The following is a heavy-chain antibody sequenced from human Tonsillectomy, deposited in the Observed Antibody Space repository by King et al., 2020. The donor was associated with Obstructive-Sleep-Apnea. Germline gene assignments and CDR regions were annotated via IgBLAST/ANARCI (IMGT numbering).Heavy chain of an antibody. V-gene: IGHV3-74*02. D-gene: IGHD3-10*01. CDR3: ARVGYYGSGSYYREADYYYYGMDV. CDR1: GFTFSSYW. Sequence: QLVQSGGGLVQPGGSLRLSCAASGFTFSSYWMHLVRQAPGKGLVWVSRINSDGSSTSYSDSVKGRFTISRDNAKNTLYLQMNSLRAEDTAVYYCARVGYYGSGSYYREADYYYYGMDVWGQGTTVTVSS. J-gene: IGHJ6*02. CDR2: INSDGSST.